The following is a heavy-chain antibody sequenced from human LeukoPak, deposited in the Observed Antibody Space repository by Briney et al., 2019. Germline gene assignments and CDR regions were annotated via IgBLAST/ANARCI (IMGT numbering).Heavy chain of an antibody. V-gene: IGHV3-23*01. D-gene: IGHD6-19*01. Sequence: GGSLRLSCEASGFTFGSYAMYWVRQAPGKGLEWVAGIFGSGGSAHYADSAKGRFTISRDSSKNTVYLQINSLRAEDTAVYYCGKTTTGYSSGQKPAWPVDYWGQEPWSPSPQ. J-gene: IGHJ4*01. CDR2: IFGSGGSA. CDR3: GKTTTGYSSGQKPAWPVDY. CDR1: GFTFGSYA.